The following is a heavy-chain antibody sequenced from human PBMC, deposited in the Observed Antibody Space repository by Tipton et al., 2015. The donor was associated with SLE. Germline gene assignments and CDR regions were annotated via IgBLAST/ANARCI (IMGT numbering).Heavy chain of an antibody. CDR3: ASLGRSGVSY. J-gene: IGHJ4*02. CDR2: ISSSGSTI. CDR1: GFTFSSYE. V-gene: IGHV3-48*03. Sequence: SLRLSCAASGFTFSSYEMNWVRQAPGKGLEWVSYISSSGSTIYYADSVKGRFTISRDNAENSLYLQMNSLRAEDTAVYYCASLGRSGVSYWGQGTLVTVSS. D-gene: IGHD3-3*01.